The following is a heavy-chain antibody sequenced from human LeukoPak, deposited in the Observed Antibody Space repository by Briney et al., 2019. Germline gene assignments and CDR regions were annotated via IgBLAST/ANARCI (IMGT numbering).Heavy chain of an antibody. J-gene: IGHJ6*03. CDR2: ISSSSSYI. CDR3: AKVISYDFWSGYPRHMDV. CDR1: GFTFSSYS. Sequence: SGGSLRLSCAASGFTFSSYSMNWVRQAPGKGLEWVSSISSSSSYIYYADSVKGRFTISRDNSKNTLYLQMNSLRAEDTAVYYCAKVISYDFWSGYPRHMDVWGKGTTVTVSS. V-gene: IGHV3-21*04. D-gene: IGHD3-3*01.